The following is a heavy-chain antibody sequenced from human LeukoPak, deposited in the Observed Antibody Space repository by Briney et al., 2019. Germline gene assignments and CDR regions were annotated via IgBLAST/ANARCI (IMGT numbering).Heavy chain of an antibody. Sequence: ASVKVSCKASGYTFTGYYMHWVRQAPGQGLEWMGIINPSGGSTSYAQKFQGRVTMTRDTSTSTVYMELSSLRSEDTAVYYCARGTYSSSSGLDTHFDYWGQGTLVTVSS. CDR2: INPSGGST. CDR1: GYTFTGYY. CDR3: ARGTYSSSSGLDTHFDY. D-gene: IGHD6-6*01. V-gene: IGHV1-46*01. J-gene: IGHJ4*02.